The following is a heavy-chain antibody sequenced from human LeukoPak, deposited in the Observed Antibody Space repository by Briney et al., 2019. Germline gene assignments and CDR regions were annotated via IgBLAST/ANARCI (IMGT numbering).Heavy chain of an antibody. Sequence: ASVTVSCKTSGYTFSSYGITWVRQAPGQGLEWMGWISGYNGNTKYAQKFQGRVTMTTDTSTRTVYMELTSLRSDDTAVYYCASTGYYDSSGYSYWGQGTLVTVSS. V-gene: IGHV1-18*01. J-gene: IGHJ4*02. CDR2: ISGYNGNT. D-gene: IGHD3-22*01. CDR1: GYTFSSYG. CDR3: ASTGYYDSSGYSY.